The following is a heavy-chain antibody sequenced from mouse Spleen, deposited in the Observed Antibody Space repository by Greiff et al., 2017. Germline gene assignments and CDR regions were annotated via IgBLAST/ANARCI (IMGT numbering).Heavy chain of an antibody. J-gene: IGHJ2*01. Sequence: VQLQQSGAELVRPGTSVKVSCKASGYAFTNYLIEWVKQRPGQGLEWIGVINPGSGGTNYNEKFKGKATLTADKSSSTAYMQLSSLTSEDSAVYFCAREGYGGGFDYWGQGTTLTVSS. CDR2: INPGSGGT. CDR1: GYAFTNYL. V-gene: IGHV1-54*01. D-gene: IGHD2-14*01. CDR3: AREGYGGGFDY.